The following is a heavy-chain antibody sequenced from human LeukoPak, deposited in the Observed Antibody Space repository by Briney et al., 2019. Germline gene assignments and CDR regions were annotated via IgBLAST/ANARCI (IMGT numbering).Heavy chain of an antibody. CDR3: ARWGVWGSYRPIDY. CDR2: INNDGSST. D-gene: IGHD3-16*02. CDR1: GFTFSSYW. J-gene: IGHJ4*02. Sequence: GGSLRLSCAASGFTFSSYWIHWVRQAPGKGLVWVSRINNDGSSTSYADSVKGRFTISRDNAKNTLYLQMNSLRAEDTAVYYCARWGVWGSYRPIDYWGQGRLVTVSS. V-gene: IGHV3-74*01.